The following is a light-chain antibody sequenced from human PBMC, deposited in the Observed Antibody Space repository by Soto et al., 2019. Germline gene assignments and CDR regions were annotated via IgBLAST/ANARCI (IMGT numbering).Light chain of an antibody. J-gene: IGLJ1*01. Sequence: SYELTQPPSVSVAPEKTATITCGGNNIGNKRVHWYRQKPGQAPVLLISYDSDRPSGIPERFSGSNSENTATLTISGLQAEDEADYYCTSYTTSSTLVFGTGTKLTVL. V-gene: IGLV3-21*01. CDR2: YDS. CDR3: TSYTTSSTLV. CDR1: NIGNKR.